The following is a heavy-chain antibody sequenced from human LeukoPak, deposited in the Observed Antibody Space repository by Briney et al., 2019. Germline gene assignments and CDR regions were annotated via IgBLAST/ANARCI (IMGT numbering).Heavy chain of an antibody. CDR3: ARGGSRHYFDY. J-gene: IGHJ4*02. D-gene: IGHD2-15*01. Sequence: SETLPLTCTVSGGSISSYYWSWIRQPPGKGLEWIGYIYYSGSTNYNPSLKSRVTISVDTSKNQFSLKLSSVTAADTAVYYCARGGSRHYFDYWGQGTLVTVSS. CDR2: IYYSGST. CDR1: GGSISSYY. V-gene: IGHV4-59*01.